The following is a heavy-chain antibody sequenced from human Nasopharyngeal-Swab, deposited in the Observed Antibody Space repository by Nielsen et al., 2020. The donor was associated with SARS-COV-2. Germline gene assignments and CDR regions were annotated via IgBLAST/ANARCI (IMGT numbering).Heavy chain of an antibody. CDR3: ARGGRTFDS. Sequence: GESLKISCAGSGLIFTNYWMTWIRQAPGKGPEWVASIKEDGSEKDYVDSVKGRFPISRDNAKNMLYLQMNSLRAEDTAVYHCARGGRTFDSWGQGTLVTVSS. CDR1: GLIFTNYW. CDR2: IKEDGSEK. J-gene: IGHJ5*01. V-gene: IGHV3-7*03. D-gene: IGHD1-26*01.